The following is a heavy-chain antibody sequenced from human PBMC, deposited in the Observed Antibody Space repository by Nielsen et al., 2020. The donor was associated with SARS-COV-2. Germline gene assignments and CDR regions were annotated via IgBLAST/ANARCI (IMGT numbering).Heavy chain of an antibody. J-gene: IGHJ4*02. Sequence: GESLKISCAASGFTFSIYAMNWVRQAPGKGLEWVSYISSSSSTIFYADSVKGRFTISRDNAKNSLYLQMNSLRDEDTAVYYCAREQGGGYDDWGQGTLVTVSS. CDR2: ISSSSSTI. V-gene: IGHV3-48*02. CDR3: AREQGGGYDD. CDR1: GFTFSIYA. D-gene: IGHD5-12*01.